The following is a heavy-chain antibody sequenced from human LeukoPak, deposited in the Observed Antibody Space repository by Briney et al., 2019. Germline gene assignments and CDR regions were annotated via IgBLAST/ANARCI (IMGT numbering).Heavy chain of an antibody. CDR2: IYHSGRT. CDR3: ASSVPRSYYYYYYMDV. CDR1: GGSIISGNW. J-gene: IGHJ6*03. D-gene: IGHD3-10*01. Sequence: SETLSLTCAVSGGSIISGNWWSWVRQPPGKGLEWIGEIYHSGRTNYNPSLKSRVTISLDKSKNQFSLKLSSVTAADTAVYYCASSVPRSYYYYYYMDVWGKGTTVTVSS. V-gene: IGHV4-4*02.